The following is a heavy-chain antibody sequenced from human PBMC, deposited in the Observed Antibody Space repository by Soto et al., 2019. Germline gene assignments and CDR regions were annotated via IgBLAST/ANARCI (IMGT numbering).Heavy chain of an antibody. CDR3: AHVDTVRTVDY. D-gene: IGHD5-18*01. V-gene: IGHV2-5*02. CDR1: GFSLSTSGVG. J-gene: IGHJ4*02. Sequence: QITLKESGPTLVKPTQTLTLTCTFAGFSLSTSGVGVGWIRQPPGKALEWLALIYWDDDKRYSPSLKSRLTITKYTSKSQVVLTMTNMDPVDTATYYCAHVDTVRTVDYWGQGTLVTVSS. CDR2: IYWDDDK.